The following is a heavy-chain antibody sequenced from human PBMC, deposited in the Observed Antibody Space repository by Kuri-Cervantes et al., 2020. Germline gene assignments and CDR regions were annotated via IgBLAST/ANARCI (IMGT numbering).Heavy chain of an antibody. CDR3: ARDIYAGAVHYFDL. CDR1: GYTFSRNW. V-gene: IGHV3-74*03. CDR2: MNNDDSSK. J-gene: IGHJ4*01. D-gene: IGHD3-16*01. Sequence: GESLKISCAGSGYTFSRNWMHWVRQAPGRGLVWVSRMNNDDSSKTYADSVVGRFTISRDNAKNTLYLQMNSLRADDTAVYYCARDIYAGAVHYFDLWGHGTPVTVSS.